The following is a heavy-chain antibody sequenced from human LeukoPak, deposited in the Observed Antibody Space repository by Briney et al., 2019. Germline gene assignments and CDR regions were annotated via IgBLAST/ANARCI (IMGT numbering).Heavy chain of an antibody. CDR3: ASSGLLELQAFDY. CDR1: GYTFSSYA. D-gene: IGHD1-7*01. V-gene: IGHV1-69*05. Sequence: ASVKVSCKASGYTFSSYAISWVRQAPGQGLEWMGRIIPIFGTANYAQKFQGRVTITTDESTSTAYMELSSLRSEDTAVYYCASSGLLELQAFDYWGQGTLVTVSS. J-gene: IGHJ4*02. CDR2: IIPIFGTA.